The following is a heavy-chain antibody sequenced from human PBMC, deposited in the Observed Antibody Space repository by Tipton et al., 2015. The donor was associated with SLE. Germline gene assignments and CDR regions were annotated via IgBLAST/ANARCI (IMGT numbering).Heavy chain of an antibody. CDR3: ARGGLKQQLDYYYYMDV. CDR2: IYYSGST. V-gene: IGHV4-61*05. Sequence: TLSLTCTVSGGSISSSSSYWGWIRQPPGKGLEWIGYIYYSGSTNYNPSLKSRVTISVDTSKNQFSLKLSSVTAADTAVYYCARGGLKQQLDYYYYMDVWGKGTTVTVSS. J-gene: IGHJ6*03. CDR1: GGSISSSSSY. D-gene: IGHD6-13*01.